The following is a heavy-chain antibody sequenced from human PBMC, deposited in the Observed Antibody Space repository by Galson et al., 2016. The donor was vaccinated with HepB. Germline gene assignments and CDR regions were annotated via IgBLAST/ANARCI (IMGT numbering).Heavy chain of an antibody. CDR3: AKCPPGTRGSLDS. CDR1: GFTFNSYA. Sequence: SLRLSCAGSGFTFNSYAMNWVRQAPGKGLEWISLISDNGHATYYADPVRGRFSIARDNSKNTLHLQMSSLRADDTAVYYCAKCPPGTRGSLDSWGQGTLVTVSS. D-gene: IGHD1-14*01. V-gene: IGHV3-23*01. CDR2: ISDNGHAT. J-gene: IGHJ4*02.